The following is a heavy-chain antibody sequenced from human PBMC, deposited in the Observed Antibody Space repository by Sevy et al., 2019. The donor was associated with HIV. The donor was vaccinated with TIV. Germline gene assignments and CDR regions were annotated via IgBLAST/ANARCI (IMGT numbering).Heavy chain of an antibody. CDR1: GFTFSSYW. J-gene: IGHJ4*02. D-gene: IGHD3-22*01. CDR3: ARAQQVTMLVVIGGLYFDF. CDR2: IKQDMSEK. V-gene: IGHV3-7*01. Sequence: GGSLRLSCAASGFTFSSYWMTWVRQAPGKGLEWVANIKQDMSEKYYVDSVKGRFTISRDNARNSLYLQMESLRAKDTAVYYCARAQQVTMLVVIGGLYFDFWGQGTLVTVSS.